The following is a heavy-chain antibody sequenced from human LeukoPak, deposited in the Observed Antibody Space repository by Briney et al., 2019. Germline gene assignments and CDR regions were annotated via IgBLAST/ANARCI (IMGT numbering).Heavy chain of an antibody. CDR3: ARRDDSSGYHKIFDY. J-gene: IGHJ4*02. V-gene: IGHV4-39*01. D-gene: IGHD3-22*01. CDR2: IYYGENT. Sequence: SETLSLTCTVSGGSIISGPYYWGWIRQPPGQRLEWIGNIYYGENTYYNPSLKSRVTISIDTSKNQFYLKLSSLTAADTAVYYCARRDDSSGYHKIFDYWGPGTLVTVSS. CDR1: GGSIISGPYY.